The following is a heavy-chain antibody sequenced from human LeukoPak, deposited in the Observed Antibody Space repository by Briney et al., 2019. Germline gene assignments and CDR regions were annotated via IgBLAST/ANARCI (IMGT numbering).Heavy chain of an antibody. CDR1: GCSISSGGYS. V-gene: IGHV4-30-2*01. CDR3: ARGRVVAATNWFDP. J-gene: IGHJ5*02. D-gene: IGHD2-15*01. Sequence: SQTLSLTCAVSGCSISSGGYSWSWIRQPPGKGLEWIVYIYHSGGTYYYPSLKSRVTISVDRSKNQFSLKLSSVTAADTAVYYCARGRVVAATNWFDPWGQGTLVTVSS. CDR2: IYHSGGT.